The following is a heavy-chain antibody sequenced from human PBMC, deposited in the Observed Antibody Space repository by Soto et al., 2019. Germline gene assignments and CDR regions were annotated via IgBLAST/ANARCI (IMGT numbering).Heavy chain of an antibody. CDR1: GYIFTNYY. CDR2: INPNGGST. CDR3: ARGLYSADQ. V-gene: IGHV1-46*01. Sequence: QVRLVQNGAEVKKPGASVKVSCKASGYIFTNYYIHWVRQAPGQGLEWMAIINPNGGSTNCAQEFQGRITLTRDTSMSTVYMDLSSLTSEDTAVYYCARGLYSADQWGQGTLVTVSS. J-gene: IGHJ5*02. D-gene: IGHD2-21*01.